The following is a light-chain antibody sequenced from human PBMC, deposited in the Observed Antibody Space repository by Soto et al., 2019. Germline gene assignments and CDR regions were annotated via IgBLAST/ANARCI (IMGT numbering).Light chain of an antibody. CDR2: GAS. Sequence: EIVMTQSPATLSVSPGERATLSCRASQSVSSNLAWYQQKPGQAPRLLIYGASTRATGFPARFSGSWSGTEFTLTISSLQSEDFAVYYCQQYNNGRTFGQGTKVEV. CDR1: QSVSSN. V-gene: IGKV3-15*01. CDR3: QQYNNGRT. J-gene: IGKJ1*01.